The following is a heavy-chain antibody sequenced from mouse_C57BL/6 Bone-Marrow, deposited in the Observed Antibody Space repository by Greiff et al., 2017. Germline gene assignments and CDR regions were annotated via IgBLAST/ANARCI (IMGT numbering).Heavy chain of an antibody. CDR2: INPNNGGT. CDR3: ARYSNYLYYFDY. Sequence: EVKLQQSGPELVKPGASVKIPCKASGYTFTDYNMDWVKQSPGKSLEWIGDINPNNGGTIYNQKFKGKATLTVDKSSSTAYMELRSLTSEDTAVYYCARYSNYLYYFDYWGQGTTRTVSS. V-gene: IGHV1-18*01. D-gene: IGHD2-5*01. CDR1: GYTFTDYN. J-gene: IGHJ2*01.